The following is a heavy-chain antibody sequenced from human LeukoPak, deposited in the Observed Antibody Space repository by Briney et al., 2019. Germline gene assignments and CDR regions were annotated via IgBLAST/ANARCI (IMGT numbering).Heavy chain of an antibody. J-gene: IGHJ4*02. CDR3: ARAAYSGYDHMLDY. Sequence: GGSLRLSCAASGFTFSSYSMNWVRQAPGKGLEWVSYISSSSSTIYYADSVKGRFTISRDNAKNSLYLQMNSLRAEDTAVYYCARAAYSGYDHMLDYWGQGTLVTVSS. CDR2: ISSSSSTI. V-gene: IGHV3-48*01. D-gene: IGHD5-12*01. CDR1: GFTFSSYS.